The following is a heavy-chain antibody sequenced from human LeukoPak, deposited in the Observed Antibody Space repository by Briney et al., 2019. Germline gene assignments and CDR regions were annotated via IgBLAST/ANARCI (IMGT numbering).Heavy chain of an antibody. CDR2: VFHSGST. J-gene: IGHJ4*02. CDR3: ARDLAVAGTSYFDF. Sequence: PSETLSLTCSVSGDSISSYEWWSWVRQPPGKGLEWIGEVFHSGSTNYNPSLKRRVTIAIDKSKNQFSLEVTSVTAADTAIYYCARDLAVAGTSYFDFWGQGVLVTVSS. CDR1: GDSISSYEW. D-gene: IGHD6-19*01. V-gene: IGHV4-4*02.